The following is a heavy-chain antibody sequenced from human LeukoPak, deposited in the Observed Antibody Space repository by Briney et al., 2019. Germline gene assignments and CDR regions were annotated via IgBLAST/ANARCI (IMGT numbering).Heavy chain of an antibody. CDR3: ARRSHDYGFWSGPRGGYYYYMDV. CDR2: IYYSGST. CDR1: GDSISSSSYY. J-gene: IGHJ6*03. V-gene: IGHV4-39*01. Sequence: SETLSLTCTVSGDSISSSSYYWGWIRQPPGKGLEWIGSIYYSGSTYSNPSLKSRVTISVDTSKNQFSLKLSSVTAADTAVYYCARRSHDYGFWSGPRGGYYYYMDVWGKGTTVTVSS. D-gene: IGHD3-3*01.